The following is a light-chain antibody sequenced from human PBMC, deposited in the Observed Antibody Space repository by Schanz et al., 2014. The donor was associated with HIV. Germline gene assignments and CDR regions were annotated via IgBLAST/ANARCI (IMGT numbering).Light chain of an antibody. Sequence: IQMTQSPSSLSASVGDRITITCRASHDISSYLAWYQQKPGKVPKLLIHAASTLQSGVPSRFSGRGSGTDFTLTISSLQPEDVASYYCQKYDSAPHTFGLGTKLEIK. J-gene: IGKJ2*01. CDR2: AAS. V-gene: IGKV1-27*01. CDR1: HDISSY. CDR3: QKYDSAPHT.